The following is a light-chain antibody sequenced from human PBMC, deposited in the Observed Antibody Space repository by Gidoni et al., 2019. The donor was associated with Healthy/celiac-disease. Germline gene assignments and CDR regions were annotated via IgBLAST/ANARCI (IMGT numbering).Light chain of an antibody. CDR1: QSVSSY. CDR3: QQRSNWPLLT. J-gene: IGKJ4*01. Sequence: IVLTQSPATLSLSPGERATLSCRASQSVSSYLAWYQQKPGQAPRLLIYDASNRATCIPARFSGSGSGTDFTLTISSLEPEDFAVYYCQQRSNWPLLTFGGGTKVEIK. CDR2: DAS. V-gene: IGKV3-11*01.